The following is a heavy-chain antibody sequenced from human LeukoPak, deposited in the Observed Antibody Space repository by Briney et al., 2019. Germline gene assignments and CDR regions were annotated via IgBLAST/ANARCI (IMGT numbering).Heavy chain of an antibody. V-gene: IGHV4-39*01. CDR1: GDSISTSSYY. D-gene: IGHD1-26*01. Sequence: SETLSLTCSVSGDSISTSSYYWGWIRQPPGKGLEGIGNIYSSGSTYYNASLQSRVTISIDTSKNQFSLRLNSVTAADTAMYYCAKSGGYGLIDYWGQGTRVTVSS. CDR3: AKSGGYGLIDY. CDR2: IYSSGST. J-gene: IGHJ4*02.